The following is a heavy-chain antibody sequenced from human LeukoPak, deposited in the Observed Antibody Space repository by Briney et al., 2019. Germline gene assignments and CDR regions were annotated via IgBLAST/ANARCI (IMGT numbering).Heavy chain of an antibody. Sequence: GGSLRLFCAASGFIFKNFWMTCVRQATGKGVECVANIKRCGRDRYYVDSVKGRFTISRDNAKTSQFLQMNSLRAEDTAVYYCAREQGGSYSGGDYDAFDIWGQGTMVTVSS. J-gene: IGHJ3*02. CDR1: GFIFKNFW. CDR2: IKRCGRDR. CDR3: AREQGGSYSGGDYDAFDI. D-gene: IGHD6-19*01. V-gene: IGHV3-7*01.